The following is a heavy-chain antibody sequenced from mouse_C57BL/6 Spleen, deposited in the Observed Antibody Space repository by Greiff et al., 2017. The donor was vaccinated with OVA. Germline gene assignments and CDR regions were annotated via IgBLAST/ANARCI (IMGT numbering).Heavy chain of an antibody. V-gene: IGHV1-69*01. J-gene: IGHJ3*01. CDR2: IDPSDSYT. CDR3: ARNLRGDTSGGFAY. CDR1: GYTFTSYW. Sequence: QVQLQQPGAELVLPGASVKLSCKASGYTFTSYWMHWVKQRPGQGVEWIGEIDPSDSYTNYNQKFKDKSTLTVDKSSSTAYMQLSSRTSEDSAVYYCARNLRGDTSGGFAYWGQGTMVTVAA. D-gene: IGHD1-3*01.